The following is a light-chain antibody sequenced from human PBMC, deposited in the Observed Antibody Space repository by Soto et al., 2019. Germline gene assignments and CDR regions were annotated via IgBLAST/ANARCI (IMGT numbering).Light chain of an antibody. CDR2: DVS. CDR1: SSDVGGYNY. J-gene: IGLJ1*01. V-gene: IGLV2-14*03. Sequence: QSVLTQPASVSGSPGQSITISCTGTSSDVGGYNYVSWYQHHPGKAPKLLIYDVSNRPSGVSNRFSGSKSGNTASLTISGLQAEDEADDSCNSYTSSITPYVSPTGTKVTDL. CDR3: NSYTSSITPYV.